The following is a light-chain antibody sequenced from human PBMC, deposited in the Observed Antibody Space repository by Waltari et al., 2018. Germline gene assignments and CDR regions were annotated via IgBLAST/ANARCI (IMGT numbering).Light chain of an antibody. CDR3: QHYVGLPVT. CDR2: GAS. J-gene: IGKJ1*01. V-gene: IGKV3-20*01. Sequence: EIVLTQSPGTLSLSPGERATLSCRASQRVSRALAWYQQNPGQAPRLLIDGASNRATGIPDRFSGSVAGTDFSLIISRLVPEDVAVYYCQHYVGLPVTFGQGTKVEIK. CDR1: QRVSRA.